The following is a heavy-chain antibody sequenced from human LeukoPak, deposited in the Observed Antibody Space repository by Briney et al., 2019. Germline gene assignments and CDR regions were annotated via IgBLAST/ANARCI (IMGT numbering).Heavy chain of an antibody. CDR2: ISSSSSYI. D-gene: IGHD5-12*01. CDR3: ARDGSDYYYYYGMDV. V-gene: IGHV3-21*01. J-gene: IGHJ6*02. Sequence: PGGSLRLSCAASGFTFDDYGMSWVRQAPGKGLEWVSSISSSSSYIYYADSVKGRFTISRDNAKNSLYLQMNSLRAEDTAVYYCARDGSDYYYYYGMDVWGQRTTVTVSS. CDR1: GFTFDDYG.